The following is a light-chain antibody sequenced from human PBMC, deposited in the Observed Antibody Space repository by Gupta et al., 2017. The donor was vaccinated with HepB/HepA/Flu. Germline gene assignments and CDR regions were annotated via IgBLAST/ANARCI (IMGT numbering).Light chain of an antibody. V-gene: IGLV4-69*01. J-gene: IGLJ2*01. Sequence: QLVLTQSPSASASLGASVKLTCTLSSAHSTYAIAWHQQQPEKGFWYLMRVTSDGSHTKGDGIPDRFSGSSFGAERYLTISSLQPEDDGDYYCQTWGTAIHWTFGGGTKLTVL. CDR2: VTSDGSH. CDR3: QTWGTAIHWT. CDR1: SAHSTYA.